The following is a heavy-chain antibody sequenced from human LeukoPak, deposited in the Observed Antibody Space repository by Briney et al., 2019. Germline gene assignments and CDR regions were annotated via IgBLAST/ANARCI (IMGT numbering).Heavy chain of an antibody. D-gene: IGHD3-9*01. CDR3: ARAYYDILTGFDY. V-gene: IGHV4-39*07. Sequence: SETLSLTCTVSGGSISSSSYYWGWIRQPPGKGLEWIGSIYHSGSTYYNPSLKSRVTISVDTSKNQFSLKLSSVTAADTAVYYCARAYYDILTGFDYWGQGTLVTVSS. CDR2: IYHSGST. J-gene: IGHJ4*02. CDR1: GGSISSSSYY.